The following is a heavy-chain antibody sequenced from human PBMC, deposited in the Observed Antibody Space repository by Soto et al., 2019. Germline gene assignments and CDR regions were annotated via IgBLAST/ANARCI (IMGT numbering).Heavy chain of an antibody. CDR3: ARDLSSCSSARCYSFYYGMDL. V-gene: IGHV4-30-4*01. CDR2: IYYSGST. D-gene: IGHD2-2*01. Sequence: SETLSLTCTVSGGSISSGDYYWSWIRQPPGKGLEWIGYIYYSGSTYYNPSLKSRVTISVDTSKNQFSLKLSSVTAEDTAVYYCARDLSSCSSARCYSFYYGMDLWGQGTTVTVSS. CDR1: GGSISSGDYY. J-gene: IGHJ6*02.